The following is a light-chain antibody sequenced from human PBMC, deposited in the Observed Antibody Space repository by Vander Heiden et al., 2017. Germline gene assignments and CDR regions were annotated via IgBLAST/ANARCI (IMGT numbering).Light chain of an antibody. J-gene: IGLJ3*02. CDR2: STN. CDR1: SGSVSTCHY. CDR3: VLYISIGIWV. V-gene: IGLV8-61*01. Sequence: QTVVTQEPSFSVSPGGTVTLTCGLTSGSVSTCHYPSWYQQTPGQAPRTLIYSTNIRSSGVPDRFSGSILGNKAALTITGAQADDECDYYCVLYISIGIWVFGGGTKVTVL.